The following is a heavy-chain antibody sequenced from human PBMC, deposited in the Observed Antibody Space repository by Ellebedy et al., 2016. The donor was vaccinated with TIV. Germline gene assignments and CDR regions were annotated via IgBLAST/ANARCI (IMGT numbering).Heavy chain of an antibody. CDR2: MGVASDYM. V-gene: IGHV3-21*05. CDR3: VKTSRSNSGYDSPFDY. D-gene: IGHD5-12*01. J-gene: IGHJ4*02. CDR1: GFTFSSSA. Sequence: GGSLRLSCVASGFTFSSSAMNWVRQAPGMGLEWVAYMGVASDYMFYSDSVKGRFTVSRYNAKNSLFLQMTSLRAEDTAVYFCVKTSRSNSGYDSPFDYWGQGALVGVSS.